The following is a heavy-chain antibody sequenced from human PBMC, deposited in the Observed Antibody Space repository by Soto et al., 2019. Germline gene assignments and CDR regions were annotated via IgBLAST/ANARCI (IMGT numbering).Heavy chain of an antibody. Sequence: ASVKVSCKASGYTFTSYDINWARQATGQGLEWMGWMNPNSGNTGYAQKFQGRVTMTRNTSISTAYMELSSLRSEDTAVYYCARGDWEGYGSGSYMDVWGKGTTVTVSS. CDR3: ARGDWEGYGSGSYMDV. J-gene: IGHJ6*04. D-gene: IGHD3-10*01. V-gene: IGHV1-8*01. CDR1: GYTFTSYD. CDR2: MNPNSGNT.